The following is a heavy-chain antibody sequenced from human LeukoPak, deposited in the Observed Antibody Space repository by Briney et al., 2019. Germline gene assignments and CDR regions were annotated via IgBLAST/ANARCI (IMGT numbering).Heavy chain of an antibody. CDR1: GGSISSSSYY. V-gene: IGHV4-39*01. J-gene: IGHJ6*02. CDR2: IYYSGST. Sequence: PSETLSLTCTVSGGSISSSSYYWGWIRQPPGKGLKWIGSIYYSGSTYYNPSLKSRVTISVDTSKNQFSLKLSSVTAADTAVYYCARQTLYYDFWSGYYRDYYYYYGMDVWGQGTTVTVSS. CDR3: ARQTLYYDFWSGYYRDYYYYYGMDV. D-gene: IGHD3-3*01.